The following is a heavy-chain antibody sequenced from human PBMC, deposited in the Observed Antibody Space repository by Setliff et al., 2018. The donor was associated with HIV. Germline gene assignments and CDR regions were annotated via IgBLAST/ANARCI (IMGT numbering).Heavy chain of an antibody. CDR1: GGSISSSTYY. D-gene: IGHD2-15*01. CDR2: ISYSGST. CDR3: ASPRGYCSGGTCHFWYFDL. V-gene: IGHV4-39*01. Sequence: PSETLSLTCTVSGGSISSSTYYWGWIRQPPGKGLEWIGTISYSGSTYYNPSLKSRVIISVDTSENQFSLKLSSVAAADTAVYYCASPRGYCSGGTCHFWYFDLWGRGTLVTVS. J-gene: IGHJ2*01.